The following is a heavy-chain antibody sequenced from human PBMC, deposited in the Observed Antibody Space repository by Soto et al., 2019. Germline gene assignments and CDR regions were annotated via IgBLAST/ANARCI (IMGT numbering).Heavy chain of an antibody. D-gene: IGHD2-15*01. CDR1: GGTFSTYT. CDR3: ARGLECRGYCLDKPTWFAP. V-gene: IGHV1-69*08. Sequence: ASVKVSCKASGGTFSTYTFSWVRQAPGQGLEWVGRIIPILGTPYYSQKFQGRVTITADKSTSTVYMELSSLRSDDTAVYFCARGLECRGYCLDKPTWFAPWGQGTLVTVSS. CDR2: IIPILGTP. J-gene: IGHJ5*02.